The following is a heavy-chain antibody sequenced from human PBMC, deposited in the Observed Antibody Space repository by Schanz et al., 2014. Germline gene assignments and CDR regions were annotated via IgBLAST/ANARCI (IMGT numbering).Heavy chain of an antibody. Sequence: QVQLVQSGAEVKKPGSSMKVSCKASGGTFSTYPINWLRQAPGQGLEWMGRIIPIHGIVNYAQRFQDRVRITADKSTSTAYMELSSLRSGDTAVYYCARGGGPEDVFDIWGQGTILTVSS. D-gene: IGHD2-15*01. CDR3: ARGGGPEDVFDI. J-gene: IGHJ3*02. V-gene: IGHV1-69*02. CDR1: GGTFSTYP. CDR2: IIPIHGIV.